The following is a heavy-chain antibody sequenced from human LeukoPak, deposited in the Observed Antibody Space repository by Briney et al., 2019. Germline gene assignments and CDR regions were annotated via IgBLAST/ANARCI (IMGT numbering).Heavy chain of an antibody. CDR1: GYSFTGYY. Sequence: GASVKVSCKASGYSFTGYYMHWVRQTPGQGLEWMGWINPNSGGTNYAQKFQGRVTMTRDTSTSTVYMELSSLRSEDTAVYYCARVATVTTSRSWCDPWGQGTLVAVSS. J-gene: IGHJ5*02. CDR2: INPNSGGT. V-gene: IGHV1-2*02. CDR3: ARVATVTTSRSWCDP. D-gene: IGHD4-17*01.